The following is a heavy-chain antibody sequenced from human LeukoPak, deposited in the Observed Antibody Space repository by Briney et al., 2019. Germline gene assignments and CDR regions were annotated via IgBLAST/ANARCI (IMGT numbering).Heavy chain of an antibody. D-gene: IGHD1-26*01. CDR2: ISYDGSNK. CDR3: ARDRWELTTLDY. CDR1: GFTFSSYA. J-gene: IGHJ4*02. Sequence: GGSLRPSCAASGFTFSSYAMHWVRQAPGKGLEWVAVISYDGSNKYYADSVKGRFTISRDNSKNTLYLQMNSLRAEDTAVYYCARDRWELTTLDYWGQGTLVTVSS. V-gene: IGHV3-30*01.